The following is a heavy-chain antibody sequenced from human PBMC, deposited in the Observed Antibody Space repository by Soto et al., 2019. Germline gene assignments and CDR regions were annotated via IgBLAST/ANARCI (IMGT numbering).Heavy chain of an antibody. CDR1: GFTFSSYW. Sequence: EMQLVESGGGLVQPGGSLRLSCAASGFTFSSYWMHWVRQAPGKGLMWVSRMNTDGSDTYYADSVKGRFTISRDNARNTVYLQMNSLRVEDTAVYYCAREGMGFSNWFDPRGQGTLVSVSS. D-gene: IGHD2-8*01. J-gene: IGHJ5*02. CDR3: AREGMGFSNWFDP. CDR2: MNTDGSDT. V-gene: IGHV3-74*01.